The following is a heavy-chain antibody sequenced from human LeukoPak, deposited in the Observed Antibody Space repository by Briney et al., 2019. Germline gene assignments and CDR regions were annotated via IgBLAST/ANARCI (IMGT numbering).Heavy chain of an antibody. CDR3: ARPSNEGQWLVGQGVDY. Sequence: GGSLRLSCAASGFTFSSYSMNWVRQAPGKGPEWVSSISSSSSYIYYADSVKGRFTISRDNAKNSLYLQMNSLRAEDTAVYYCARPSNEGQWLVGQGVDYWGQGTLVTVSS. D-gene: IGHD6-19*01. CDR2: ISSSSSYI. J-gene: IGHJ4*02. V-gene: IGHV3-21*01. CDR1: GFTFSSYS.